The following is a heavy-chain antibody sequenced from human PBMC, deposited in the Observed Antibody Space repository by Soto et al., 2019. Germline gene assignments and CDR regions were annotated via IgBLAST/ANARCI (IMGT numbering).Heavy chain of an antibody. J-gene: IGHJ6*02. CDR2: IDPSSGTT. V-gene: IGHV1-46*01. CDR3: ARGAVVVPNGLIAGMDV. D-gene: IGHD2-15*01. CDR1: GYSFSNFY. Sequence: GASVKVSCTPSGYSFSNFYVHWVRQAPGQGLEWMGIIDPSSGTTSYTQKFQERVTMTRDTSMSTVYMELSRLRSEDTAVYYCARGAVVVPNGLIAGMDVWGLGTTVTVSS.